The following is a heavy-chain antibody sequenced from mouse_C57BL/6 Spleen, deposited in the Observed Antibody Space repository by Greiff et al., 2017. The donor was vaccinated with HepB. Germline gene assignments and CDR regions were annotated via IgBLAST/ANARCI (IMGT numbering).Heavy chain of an antibody. V-gene: IGHV14-4*01. J-gene: IGHJ2*01. CDR3: TTGDYGNFYFDY. D-gene: IGHD2-1*01. CDR2: IDPENGDT. CDR1: GFNIKDDY. Sequence: VQLQQSGAELVRPGASVKLSCTASGFNIKDDYMHWVKQRPEQGLEWIGWIDPENGDTEYASKFQGKATITADTSSKPAYLQLSSLTSEDTAVYYCTTGDYGNFYFDYWGQGTTLTVSS.